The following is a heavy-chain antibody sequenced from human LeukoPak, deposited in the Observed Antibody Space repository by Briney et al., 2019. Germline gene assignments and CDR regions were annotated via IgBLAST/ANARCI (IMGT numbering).Heavy chain of an antibody. V-gene: IGHV3-23*01. CDR3: AKRSSSSSSHFDY. J-gene: IGHJ4*02. CDR1: GYTFSRYA. CDR2: IIGSGGST. Sequence: GGSLRLSCAASGYTFSRYAMSWVRQAPGKGLEWVSAIIGSGGSTFYADSVKGRFTISRDKAKNTLYLQMYSLSADDTAVYYCAKRSSSSSSHFDYWGQGTLVTVSS. D-gene: IGHD6-6*01.